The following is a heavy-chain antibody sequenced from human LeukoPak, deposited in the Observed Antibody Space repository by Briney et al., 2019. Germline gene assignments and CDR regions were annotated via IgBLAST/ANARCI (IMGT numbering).Heavy chain of an antibody. CDR3: ARGGGLSIVVVPAAIWFDP. CDR2: INHSGST. J-gene: IGHJ5*02. CDR1: GGSISSSSYY. Sequence: SETLSLTCTVSGGSISSSSYYWGWIRQPPGKGLEWIGEINHSGSTNYNPSLKSRVTISVDTSKNQFSLKLSSVTAADTAVYYCARGGGLSIVVVPAAIWFDPWGQGTLVTVSS. V-gene: IGHV4-39*07. D-gene: IGHD2-2*01.